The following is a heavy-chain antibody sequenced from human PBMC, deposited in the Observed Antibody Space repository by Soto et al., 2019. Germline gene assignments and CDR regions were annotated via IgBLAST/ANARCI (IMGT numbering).Heavy chain of an antibody. V-gene: IGHV1-18*01. Sequence: ASVKVSCKASGYTFTSYGISWVRQAPGQGLEWMGWISAYNGNTNYAQKLQGRVTMTTDTSTSTAYMELRSLRSDDTAVYYCARVCSGGSCYYGGWFDPWGQGTLVTVSS. J-gene: IGHJ5*02. CDR3: ARVCSGGSCYYGGWFDP. CDR1: GYTFTSYG. D-gene: IGHD2-15*01. CDR2: ISAYNGNT.